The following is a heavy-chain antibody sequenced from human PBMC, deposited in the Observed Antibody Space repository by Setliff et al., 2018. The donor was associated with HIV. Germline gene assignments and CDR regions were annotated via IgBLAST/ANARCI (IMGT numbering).Heavy chain of an antibody. Sequence: GGSLRLSCAASGFTVSSNYMSWVRQAPGKGLEWVSVIYSGGSTDYADSVKGRFTISRDNSKNTVYLQMNSLRAEDTAVYYCARDRSEITIFGVIISHWGQGSLVTVSS. CDR3: ARDRSEITIFGVIISH. J-gene: IGHJ4*02. D-gene: IGHD3-3*01. CDR1: GFTVSSNY. V-gene: IGHV3-66*01. CDR2: IYSGGST.